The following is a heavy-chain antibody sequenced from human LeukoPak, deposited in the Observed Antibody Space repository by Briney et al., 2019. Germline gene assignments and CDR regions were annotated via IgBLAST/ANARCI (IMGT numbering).Heavy chain of an antibody. D-gene: IGHD3-10*01. J-gene: IGHJ6*03. CDR1: GGSISSSNW. V-gene: IGHV4-4*02. CDR2: IYHSGST. CDR3: ARYYYGSGSYYNIYYYYYMDV. Sequence: TPSETLSLTCAVSGGSISSSNWWSWVRQPPGKGLEWIGEIYHSGSTNYNPSLKSRVTISVDKSKNQFSLKLSSVTAADTAVYYCARYYYGSGSYYNIYYYYYMDVWGKGTTVTISS.